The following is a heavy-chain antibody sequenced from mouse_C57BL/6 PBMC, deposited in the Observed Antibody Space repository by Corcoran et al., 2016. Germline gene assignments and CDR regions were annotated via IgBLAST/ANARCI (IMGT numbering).Heavy chain of an antibody. D-gene: IGHD1-1*01. J-gene: IGHJ3*01. V-gene: IGHV9-3*01. CDR1: GFTFTTYG. Sequence: QIQLVQSGPELKKSGETVKISCKASGFTFTTYGMSWVKQAPGKVLKWMGWINTYSGVPTYADDFKGRFAFSLETSASTAYLQINNLKNEDTATYFCARQDYGSSSFAYWGQGTLVTVSA. CDR3: ARQDYGSSSFAY. CDR2: INTYSGVP.